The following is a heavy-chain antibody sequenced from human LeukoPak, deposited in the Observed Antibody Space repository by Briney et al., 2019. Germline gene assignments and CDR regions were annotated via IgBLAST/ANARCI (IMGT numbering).Heavy chain of an antibody. CDR3: ARAPTGDCYDY. CDR1: GGSISSGDYY. D-gene: IGHD2-21*01. J-gene: IGHJ4*02. Sequence: SETLSLTCTVSGGSISSGDYYWSWIRQPPGKGLEWIGYTYYSGSTYYNPSLKSRVTISVDTSKNQFSLKLSSVTAADTAVYYCARAPTGDCYDYWGQGTLVTVSS. CDR2: TYYSGST. V-gene: IGHV4-30-4*01.